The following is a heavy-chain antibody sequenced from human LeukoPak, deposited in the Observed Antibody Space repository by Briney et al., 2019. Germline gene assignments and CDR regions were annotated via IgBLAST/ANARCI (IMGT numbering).Heavy chain of an antibody. CDR2: IYTAGST. J-gene: IGHJ4*02. Sequence: GGSLRLSCAASGFTVSGNYMSWVRQAPGKGLEWVSVIYTAGSTYNADSVKGRFTISRDKSKNTLYLRMNTLRAEDTAVYFCAGGNTWPGLSYWGQGTLLTVSS. CDR3: AGGNTWPGLSY. CDR1: GFTVSGNY. D-gene: IGHD6-25*01. V-gene: IGHV3-53*01.